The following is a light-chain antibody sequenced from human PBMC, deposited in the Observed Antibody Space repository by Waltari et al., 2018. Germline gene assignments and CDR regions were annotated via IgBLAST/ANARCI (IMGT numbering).Light chain of an antibody. CDR3: CAYAGSNIFV. Sequence: QSALTQPRSVSGSPGQSVTISCTGTSRDIGSYHFVSWYQQQSGKAPKVIIYDVHERPSGVPDRFSGSRSGNTASLTISRLQADDEGEYYCCAYAGSNIFVFGVGTQLTVL. J-gene: IGLJ1*01. V-gene: IGLV2-11*01. CDR2: DVH. CDR1: SRDIGSYHF.